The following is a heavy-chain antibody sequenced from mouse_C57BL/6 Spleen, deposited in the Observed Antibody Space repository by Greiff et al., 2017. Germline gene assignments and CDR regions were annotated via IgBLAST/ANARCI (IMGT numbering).Heavy chain of an antibody. Sequence: DVMLVESGGGLVKPGGSLKLSCAASGFTFSSYAMSWVRQTPEQRLEWVATISDGGSYTYYPDNVKGRFTISRDNAKNNLYLQMSHLKSEDTAMYYCARDLRTGTHFDYWGQGTTLTVSS. CDR2: ISDGGSYT. CDR3: ARDLRTGTHFDY. D-gene: IGHD4-1*01. CDR1: GFTFSSYA. V-gene: IGHV5-4*01. J-gene: IGHJ2*01.